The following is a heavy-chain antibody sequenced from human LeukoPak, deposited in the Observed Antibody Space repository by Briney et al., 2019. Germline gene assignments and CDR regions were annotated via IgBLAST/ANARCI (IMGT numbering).Heavy chain of an antibody. V-gene: IGHV3-23*01. Sequence: PGGSLRLSCAASGFTFSSYAMSWVRQAPGKGLEWVSAISGSGGSTYYADSVKGQFTISRDNSKNTLYLQMNSLRAEDTAVYYCAKASWMAFGVLFGYYYMDVWGKGTTVTVSS. CDR1: GFTFSSYA. D-gene: IGHD3-10*01. CDR3: AKASWMAFGVLFGYYYMDV. J-gene: IGHJ6*03. CDR2: ISGSGGST.